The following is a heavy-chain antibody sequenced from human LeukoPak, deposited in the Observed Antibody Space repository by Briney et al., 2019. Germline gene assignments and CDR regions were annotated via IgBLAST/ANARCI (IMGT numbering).Heavy chain of an antibody. D-gene: IGHD3-10*01. V-gene: IGHV4-59*01. CDR2: IHSSGST. J-gene: IGHJ4*02. CDR1: GGFFSNYF. CDR3: ARDYYGSGMAFDY. Sequence: SETLSLTCTVSGGFFSNYFRGWVRQPPGKGLEWIAYIHSSGSTNYNPSLKSRVTISVDTSKNQFSLKLSSVTAADTAVYYCARDYYGSGMAFDYWGQGTLVTVSS.